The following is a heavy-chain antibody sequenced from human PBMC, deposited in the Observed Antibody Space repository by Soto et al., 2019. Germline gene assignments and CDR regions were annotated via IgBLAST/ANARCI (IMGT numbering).Heavy chain of an antibody. V-gene: IGHV3-23*01. CDR3: ARVQETYYYDSSGSDAFDI. D-gene: IGHD3-22*01. CDR2: INGGRTT. CDR1: GFTFSSYA. Sequence: LRLSCAASGFTFSSYAMSWVRQAPGKGLEWVTAINGGRTTYYADSVKGRFTISRDNSKNTLYLQMNSLRAEDTAAYYCARVQETYYYDSSGSDAFDIWGQGTMVTVSS. J-gene: IGHJ3*02.